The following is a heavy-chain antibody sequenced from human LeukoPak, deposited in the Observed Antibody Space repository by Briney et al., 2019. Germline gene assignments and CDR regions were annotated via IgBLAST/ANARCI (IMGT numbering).Heavy chain of an antibody. CDR3: ASARGYSGLLDY. CDR2: INAGNGNT. J-gene: IGHJ4*02. CDR1: GFTFSSYA. V-gene: IGHV1-3*01. Sequence: GGSLRLSCAASGFTFSSYAMHWVRQAPGQRLEWMGWINAGNGNTKYSQKFQGRVTITRDTSASTAYMELSSLRSEDTAVYYCASARGYSGLLDYWGQGTLVTVSS. D-gene: IGHD5-12*01.